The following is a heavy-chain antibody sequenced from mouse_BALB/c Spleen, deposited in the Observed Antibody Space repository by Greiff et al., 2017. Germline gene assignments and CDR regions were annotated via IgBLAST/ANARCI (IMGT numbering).Heavy chain of an antibody. CDR2: INPYNDGT. V-gene: IGHV1-14*01. Sequence: VQLQQSGPELVKPGASVKMSCKASGYTFTSYVMHWVKQKPGQGLEWIGYINPYNDGTKYNEKFKGKATLTSDKSSSTAYMELSSLTSEDSAVYYCAREEGPITTAPFAYWGQGTLVTVSA. D-gene: IGHD1-2*01. CDR1: GYTFTSYV. J-gene: IGHJ3*01. CDR3: AREEGPITTAPFAY.